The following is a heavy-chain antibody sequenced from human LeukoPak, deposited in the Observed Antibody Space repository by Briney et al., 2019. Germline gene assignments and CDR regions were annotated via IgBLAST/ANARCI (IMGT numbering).Heavy chain of an antibody. Sequence: GGSLRLSCAASGFTFSSYAMHWVRQAPGKGLEWVAVISYDGSNKYYADSVKGRFTISRDNSKNTLYLRMNSLRAEDTAVYYCARSKSYGGWYDYYGMDVWGQGTTVTVSS. CDR3: ARSKSYGGWYDYYGMDV. D-gene: IGHD4-23*01. CDR1: GFTFSSYA. V-gene: IGHV3-30*04. CDR2: ISYDGSNK. J-gene: IGHJ6*02.